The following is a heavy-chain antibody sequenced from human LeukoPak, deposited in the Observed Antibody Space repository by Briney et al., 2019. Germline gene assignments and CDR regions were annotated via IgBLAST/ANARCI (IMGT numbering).Heavy chain of an antibody. CDR2: IKSKTDGETT. CDR1: GFTFSNAW. J-gene: IGHJ3*02. CDR3: KNAFDI. Sequence: GGSLRLSCAASGFTFSNAWMTWVRQAPGKGLEWGGRIKSKTDGETTYYAAPVTGRFTISRDDSKNTVFLQMNSLKTEDTAVYYCKNAFDIWGQGTMVTVSS. V-gene: IGHV3-15*01.